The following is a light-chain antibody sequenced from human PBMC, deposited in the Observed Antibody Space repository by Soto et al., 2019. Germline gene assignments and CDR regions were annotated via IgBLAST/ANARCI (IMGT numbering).Light chain of an antibody. CDR3: CSYAGSYTFDYV. V-gene: IGLV2-11*01. CDR2: DVS. Sequence: QSVLPQPRSVSGSPGQSVTISCTGTSSDVGGYNYVSWYQQHPGKAPKLMIYDVSKRPSGVPDRFSGSKSGNTASLTISGLQAEDEADYYCCSYAGSYTFDYVFGTGTKVTAL. CDR1: SSDVGGYNY. J-gene: IGLJ1*01.